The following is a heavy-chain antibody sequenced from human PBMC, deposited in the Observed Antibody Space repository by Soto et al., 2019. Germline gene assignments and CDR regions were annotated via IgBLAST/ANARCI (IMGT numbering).Heavy chain of an antibody. CDR3: ARGFLVPAAVPAPGMDV. CDR1: GYTFTSYA. J-gene: IGHJ6*02. CDR2: INAGNGNT. D-gene: IGHD2-2*01. V-gene: IGHV1-3*01. Sequence: ASVKVSCKASGYTFTSYAMHWVRQAPGQRLEWMGWINAGNGNTKYSQKFQGRVTITRDTSASTAYMELSSLRSEDTAVYYCARGFLVPAAVPAPGMDVWGQGTTVTVSS.